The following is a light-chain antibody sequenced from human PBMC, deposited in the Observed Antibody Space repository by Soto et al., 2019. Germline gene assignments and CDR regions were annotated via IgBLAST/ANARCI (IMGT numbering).Light chain of an antibody. CDR2: DAS. Sequence: EIVLTQSQATLSLSPGERATLSCRASQSVSSYLGWYQQKPGQAPRLLIYDASNRATGIPARFSGSGSGTDFTLTISSLEPEDFAVYYCQQRSKWPITFGQGTRLEIK. CDR1: QSVSSY. V-gene: IGKV3-11*01. CDR3: QQRSKWPIT. J-gene: IGKJ5*01.